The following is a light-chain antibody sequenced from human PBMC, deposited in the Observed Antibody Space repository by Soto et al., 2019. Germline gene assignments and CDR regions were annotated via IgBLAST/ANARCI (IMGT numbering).Light chain of an antibody. CDR1: SGHSSYA. CDR3: QTWGTGVV. V-gene: IGLV4-69*01. J-gene: IGLJ2*01. CDR2: VNSDGSH. Sequence: QPVLTQSPSASASLGASVKLTCTLSSGHSSYAIAWHQQQPEKGPRYLMKVNSDGSHIKGDGIPERFSGSTSGAERYLTISSLQSEDEADSYCQTWGTGVVFGGGTKLTVL.